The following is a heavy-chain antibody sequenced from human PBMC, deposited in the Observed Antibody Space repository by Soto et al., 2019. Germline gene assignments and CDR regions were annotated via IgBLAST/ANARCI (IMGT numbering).Heavy chain of an antibody. J-gene: IGHJ4*01. Sequence: QVQLVESGGGVVQPGRSLRLSCAASGFIFSDYGMHWVRQAPGKGLEWVAVISYGGDNKYYADSVRGRFAISRDNLKNTLDLQMNSLDPADTYVYNWAKDRHSTSWYGLEADFWGQGTMVIVSS. D-gene: IGHD6-13*01. V-gene: IGHV3-30-3*02. CDR1: GFIFSDYG. CDR3: AKDRHSTSWYGLEADF. CDR2: ISYGGDNK.